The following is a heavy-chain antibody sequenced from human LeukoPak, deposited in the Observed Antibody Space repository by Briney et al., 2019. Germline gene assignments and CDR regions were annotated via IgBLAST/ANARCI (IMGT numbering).Heavy chain of an antibody. CDR1: GGSISSYY. Sequence: PSETLSLTCTVSGGSISSYYWSWIRQPPGKGLEWFGSIHYSGSTNYNPSLKSRVTISVDTSKNQFSLKLSSVTAADTAVYYCAKDKGPPSGYIDYWGQGTLVTVSS. V-gene: IGHV4-59*01. CDR3: AKDKGPPSGYIDY. J-gene: IGHJ4*02. CDR2: IHYSGST. D-gene: IGHD3-3*01.